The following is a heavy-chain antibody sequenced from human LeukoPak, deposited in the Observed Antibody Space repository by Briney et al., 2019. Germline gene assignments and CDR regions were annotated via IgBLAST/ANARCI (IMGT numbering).Heavy chain of an antibody. Sequence: GGSLRLSCAASGFTVSSNYMSWVRQAPGKGLEWVSVIYSGGSTYYADSVKGRFTISRDNSKNTLYLQMNSLRAEATAVYYCARDRRETMITFGGVMTAGWFDPWGQGTLVTVSS. D-gene: IGHD3-16*01. J-gene: IGHJ5*02. V-gene: IGHV3-53*01. CDR3: ARDRRETMITFGGVMTAGWFDP. CDR2: IYSGGST. CDR1: GFTVSSNY.